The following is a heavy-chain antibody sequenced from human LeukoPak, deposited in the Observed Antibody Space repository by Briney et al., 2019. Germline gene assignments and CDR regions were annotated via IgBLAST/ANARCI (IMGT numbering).Heavy chain of an antibody. CDR3: ARDRGHYYDSSGYFSTIYYFDY. CDR1: GGTFISYA. D-gene: IGHD3-22*01. J-gene: IGHJ4*02. CDR2: IIPIFGTA. Sequence: SVKVSCKASGGTFISYAISWVRQAPGQGLEWMGGIIPIFGTANYAQKFQGRVTITADESTSTAYMELSSLRSEDTAVYYCARDRGHYYDSSGYFSTIYYFDYWGQGTLVTVSS. V-gene: IGHV1-69*13.